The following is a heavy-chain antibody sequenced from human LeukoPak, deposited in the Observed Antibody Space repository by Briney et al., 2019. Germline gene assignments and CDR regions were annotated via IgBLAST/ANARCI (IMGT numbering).Heavy chain of an antibody. CDR2: ISPGNGYA. Sequence: ASVKVSCKASGYTFTSYAMNWVRQAPGQRPEWLGWISPGNGYAKYSQELQDRVLITRDTSASTAYMELSSLRPEDMAIYYCAIRDGHTDHWGQGTLVTVSS. J-gene: IGHJ4*02. D-gene: IGHD5-24*01. V-gene: IGHV1-3*03. CDR1: GYTFTSYA. CDR3: AIRDGHTDH.